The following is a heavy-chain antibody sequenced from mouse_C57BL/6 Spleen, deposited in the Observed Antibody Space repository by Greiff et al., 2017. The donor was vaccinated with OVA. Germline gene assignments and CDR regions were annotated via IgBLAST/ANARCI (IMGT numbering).Heavy chain of an antibody. CDR3: TGAITTVADY. CDR2: IRLKSDNYAT. V-gene: IGHV6-3*01. D-gene: IGHD1-1*01. Sequence: EVKLQESGGGLVQPGGSMKLSCVASGFTFSNYWMNWVRQSPEQGLEWVAQIRLKSDNYATHYAESVKGRFTISRDDSKSSVYLQMNNLRAEDTGIYYCTGAITTVADYWGQGTTLTVSS. J-gene: IGHJ2*01. CDR1: GFTFSNYW.